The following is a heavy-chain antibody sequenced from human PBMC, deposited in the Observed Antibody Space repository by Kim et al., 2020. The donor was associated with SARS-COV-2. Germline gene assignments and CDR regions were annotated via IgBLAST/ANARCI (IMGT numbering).Heavy chain of an antibody. CDR3: AKGSNWGYGDYFEY. CDR1: GFTFSSYA. CDR2: ITGSDSAT. Sequence: GGSLRLSCAASGFTFSSYAMAWVRLTPGKGLEWVSSITGSDSATYYADSVKGRFTISRDNSKSTLYLEMNSLSGEDTALYYCAKGSNWGYGDYFEYWGQGTPVTVSS. D-gene: IGHD7-27*01. J-gene: IGHJ4*02. V-gene: IGHV3-23*01.